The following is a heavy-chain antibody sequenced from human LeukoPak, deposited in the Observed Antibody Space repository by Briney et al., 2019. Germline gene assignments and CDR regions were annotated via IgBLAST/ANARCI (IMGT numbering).Heavy chain of an antibody. V-gene: IGHV1-2*02. CDR1: GYTFTGYY. CDR3: ARDRGYCSSTSCRQPFDY. CDR2: INPNSGGT. Sequence: ASVKVSCKASGYTFTGYYMHWVRQAPGQGLEWMGWINPNSGGTNYAQKFQGRVTMTRDTSISTAYMELSRLRSDDTAVYYCARDRGYCSSTSCRQPFDYWGQGTLVTVSP. J-gene: IGHJ4*02. D-gene: IGHD2-2*01.